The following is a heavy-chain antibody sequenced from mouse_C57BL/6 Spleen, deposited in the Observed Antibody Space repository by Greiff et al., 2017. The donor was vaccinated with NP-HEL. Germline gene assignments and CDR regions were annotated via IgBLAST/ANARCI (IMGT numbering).Heavy chain of an antibody. D-gene: IGHD1-1*01. CDR2: IYPRDGST. V-gene: IGHV1-85*01. CDR1: GYTFTSYD. J-gene: IGHJ3*01. CDR3: ARGDYHYYGSSFAY. Sequence: QVQLKESGPELVKPGASVKLSCKASGYTFTSYDINWVKQRPGQGLEWIGWIYPRDGSTKYNEKFKGKATLTVDTSSSTAYMELHSLTSEDSAVYFCARGDYHYYGSSFAYWGQGTLVTVSA.